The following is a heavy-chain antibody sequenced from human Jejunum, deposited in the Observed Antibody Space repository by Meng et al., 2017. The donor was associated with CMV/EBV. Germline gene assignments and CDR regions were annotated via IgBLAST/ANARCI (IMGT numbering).Heavy chain of an antibody. J-gene: IGHJ4*02. D-gene: IGHD5-18*01. V-gene: IGHV3-53*01. Sequence: EVQLXXXXXGLIXPXXXLRFXXXASGFTVRNNYMSWVRQAPGKGLEWVSVMYSGGTTYYADSVKGRFTISRDNSKNTLYLQMNSLRAEDTAVYYCARDNLPGYGYSYDDYWGQGTLVTVSS. CDR1: GFTVRNNY. CDR2: MYSGGTT. CDR3: ARDNLPGYGYSYDDY.